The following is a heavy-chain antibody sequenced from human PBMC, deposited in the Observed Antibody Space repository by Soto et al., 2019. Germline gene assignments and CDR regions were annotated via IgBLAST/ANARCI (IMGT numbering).Heavy chain of an antibody. J-gene: IGHJ6*02. CDR3: ARDVAAAGIYYYYGMDV. Sequence: QVQLVQSGAEVKKPGASVKVSCKASGYTFTSYGISWVRQAPGQGLEWMGWISAYNGNTNYAQKLQGRVIMTTDTSTSTAYMELRSLRSDDTAVYYCARDVAAAGIYYYYGMDVWGQGTTVTVSS. D-gene: IGHD6-13*01. CDR1: GYTFTSYG. V-gene: IGHV1-18*01. CDR2: ISAYNGNT.